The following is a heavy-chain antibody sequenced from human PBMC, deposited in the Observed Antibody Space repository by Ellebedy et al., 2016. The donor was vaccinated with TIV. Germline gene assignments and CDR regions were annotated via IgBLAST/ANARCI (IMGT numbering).Heavy chain of an antibody. V-gene: IGHV4-39*01. CDR2: IYYSWDT. CDR1: GGSLSRSSYY. CDR3: ARNPPTYNWVDS. Sequence: PGGSLRLSCTVSGGSLSRSSYYWGWFRQPPGKGLEWIGNIYYSWDTDYNPSLKSRVTMSVDTSKNQFSLNLRSVTAADTAVYYCARNPPTYNWVDSWGQGTLVTVSS. J-gene: IGHJ5*01.